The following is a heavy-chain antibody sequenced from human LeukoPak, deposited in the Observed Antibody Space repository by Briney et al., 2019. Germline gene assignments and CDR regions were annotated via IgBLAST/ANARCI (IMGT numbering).Heavy chain of an antibody. D-gene: IGHD4-17*01. V-gene: IGHV4-39*07. Sequence: SETLSLTCTVSGGSISSSSYYWGWIRQPPGKGLEWIGTIYYSGSTYYNPSLKSRVTISVDTSKNQFSLKLSSVTAADTAVYYCARDLRPLTTVLGYWGQGTLVTVSS. J-gene: IGHJ4*02. CDR3: ARDLRPLTTVLGY. CDR2: IYYSGST. CDR1: GGSISSSSYY.